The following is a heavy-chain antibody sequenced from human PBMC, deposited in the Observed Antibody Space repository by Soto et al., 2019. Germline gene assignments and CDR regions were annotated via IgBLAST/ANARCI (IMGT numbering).Heavy chain of an antibody. CDR2: ISSRSSTH. J-gene: IGHJ2*01. CDR3: FFQAEDGIRALCTVSAFLLNRSSDL. Sequence: GKGLAWVSYISSRSSTHYYGDSVKGRFTISRDNAKNSLYLQMNSLRAEDTAVYYFFFQAEDGIRALCTVSAFLLNRSSDL. D-gene: IGHD1-26*01. V-gene: IGHV3-48*01.